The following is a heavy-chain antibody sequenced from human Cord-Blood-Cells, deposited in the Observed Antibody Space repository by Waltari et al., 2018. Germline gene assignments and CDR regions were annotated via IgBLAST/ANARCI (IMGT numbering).Heavy chain of an antibody. Sequence: QVQLQESGPGLVKPSQTLSLTCTVSGGSISSGGYYWSWTRPHPGKGLEWIGYIYYSGSTYYNPSLKSRVTISVDTSKNQFSLKLSSVTAADTAVYYCASSPRDPYDPYYYYYYGMDVWGQGTTVTVSS. CDR3: ASSPRDPYDPYYYYYYGMDV. CDR2: IYYSGST. V-gene: IGHV4-31*03. D-gene: IGHD5-12*01. CDR1: GGSISSGGYY. J-gene: IGHJ6*02.